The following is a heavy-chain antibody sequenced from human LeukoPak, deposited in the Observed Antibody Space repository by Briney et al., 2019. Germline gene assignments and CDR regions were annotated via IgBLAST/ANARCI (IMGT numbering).Heavy chain of an antibody. Sequence: PSETLSLTCTVSGGSISSSSYYWGWIRQPPGKGLEWIGSIYYSGSTYYNPSLKSRVTISVDTSKNQFSLKLSSVTAADTAVYYCALLRLGVDYWGQGTLVTVSS. CDR1: GGSISSSSYY. CDR2: IYYSGST. V-gene: IGHV4-39*01. D-gene: IGHD3-3*01. CDR3: ALLRLGVDY. J-gene: IGHJ4*02.